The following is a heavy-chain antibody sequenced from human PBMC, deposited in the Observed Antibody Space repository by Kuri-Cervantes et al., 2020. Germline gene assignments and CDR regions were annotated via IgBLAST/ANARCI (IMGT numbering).Heavy chain of an antibody. Sequence: GESLKISCAASGFTFSDYYMSWIRQAPGKGLEWVSDITSGGTIYYADSVKGRFTISRDNSKNTLYLQMNSLRAEDTAVYYCARMAYSGYDTFDYWGQGTLVTVSS. CDR1: GFTFSDYY. J-gene: IGHJ4*02. CDR3: ARMAYSGYDTFDY. V-gene: IGHV3-66*02. CDR2: ITSGGTI. D-gene: IGHD5-12*01.